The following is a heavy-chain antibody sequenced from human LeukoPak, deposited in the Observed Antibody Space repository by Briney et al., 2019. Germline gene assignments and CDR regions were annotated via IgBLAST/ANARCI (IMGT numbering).Heavy chain of an antibody. V-gene: IGHV4-39*01. D-gene: IGHD6-13*01. CDR3: ARRSAAGNSGKWFDP. CDR1: GGSISSSSYY. J-gene: IGHJ5*02. CDR2: IHYSGST. Sequence: PSETLSLACTVSGGSISSSSYYWGWIRQPPGKGLEWIGSIHYSGSTYYNPSLKGRVTISVDTSKNQFSLKLNSVTAADTAVYYCARRSAAGNSGKWFDPWGQGTLVTVSS.